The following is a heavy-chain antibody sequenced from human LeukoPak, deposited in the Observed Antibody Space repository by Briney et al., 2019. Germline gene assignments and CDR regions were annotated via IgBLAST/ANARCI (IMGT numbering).Heavy chain of an antibody. Sequence: SETLSLTCTVSGGSISSYYWSWIRQPAGKGLEWIGRIYTSGSTNYNPSLKSRVTMSVDTSKNQFSLKLSSVTAADTAMYYCARGRYCTNGVCYTLNWFDPWGQGTLVTVSS. J-gene: IGHJ5*02. CDR1: GGSISSYY. D-gene: IGHD2-8*01. CDR3: ARGRYCTNGVCYTLNWFDP. V-gene: IGHV4-4*07. CDR2: IYTSGST.